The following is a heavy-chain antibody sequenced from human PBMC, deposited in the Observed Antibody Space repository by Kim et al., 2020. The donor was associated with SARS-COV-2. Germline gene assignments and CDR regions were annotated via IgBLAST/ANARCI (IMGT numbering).Heavy chain of an antibody. D-gene: IGHD4-17*01. V-gene: IGHV3-64*01. J-gene: IGHJ4*02. Sequence: YYAKSVKGRITISRDNSKNTLYLQMGSLRAEDMAVYYCARSFSSTVPTFDYWGQGTLVTVSS. CDR3: ARSFSSTVPTFDY.